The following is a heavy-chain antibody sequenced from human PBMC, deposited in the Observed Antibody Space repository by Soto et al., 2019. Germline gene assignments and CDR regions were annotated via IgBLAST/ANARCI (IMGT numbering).Heavy chain of an antibody. CDR2: IYYSGST. CDR3: ARDPYGRRSDY. Sequence: QLQLQESGPGLVKPSETLSLTCTVSGGSISSISYYWGWIRQPPGKGLEWIGSIYYSGSTYYNPSLKSRVTISVDTSKNQFSLKLSSVTAADTAVYYCARDPYGRRSDYWGQGTLVTVSS. CDR1: GGSISSISYY. V-gene: IGHV4-39*01. D-gene: IGHD4-17*01. J-gene: IGHJ4*02.